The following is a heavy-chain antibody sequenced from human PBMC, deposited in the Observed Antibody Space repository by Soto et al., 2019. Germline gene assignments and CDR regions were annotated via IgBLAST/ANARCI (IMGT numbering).Heavy chain of an antibody. V-gene: IGHV1-18*01. CDR2: ISSNNANA. CDR3: AYGSGSLEY. J-gene: IGHJ4*02. CDR1: NYPFSNFD. Sequence: QIQLVQSGTEVKKPGASAKVSCRGSNYPFSNFDITWVRQAPGQGLEWMGWISSNNANADYAQKFQGRVSMTTDPSTRTAYMELRSLTSDDTALYFCAYGSGSLEYGGQGTLVAVSS. D-gene: IGHD3-10*01.